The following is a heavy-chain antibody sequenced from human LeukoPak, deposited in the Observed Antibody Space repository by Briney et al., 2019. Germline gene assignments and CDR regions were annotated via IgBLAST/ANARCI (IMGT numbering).Heavy chain of an antibody. V-gene: IGHV3-33*01. D-gene: IGHD2-8*01. CDR3: ARDNGEWRLNWFDH. J-gene: IGHJ5*02. Sequence: GGSLRLSCAASGFTFTTYVMHWVRQAPGKGLDWVALIWDDGNNKYYADSVKGRFTISRDNSKNTLYLQMNSLRAEDTAVYYCARDNGEWRLNWFDHWGQGTLVTVSS. CDR2: IWDDGNNK. CDR1: GFTFTTYV.